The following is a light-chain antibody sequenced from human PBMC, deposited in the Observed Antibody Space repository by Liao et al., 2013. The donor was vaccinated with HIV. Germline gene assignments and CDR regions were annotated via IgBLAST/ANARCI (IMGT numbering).Light chain of an antibody. CDR2: QDS. CDR1: KLGDKY. V-gene: IGLV3-1*01. J-gene: IGLJ3*02. Sequence: SYELTQPPSVSVSPGQTASITCSGDKLGDKYACWYQQKPGQSPVLVIYQDSKRPSGIPERFSGSNSGNTATLTISRVEAGDEADYYCQVWHRSSDHWVFGGGTKLTVL. CDR3: QVWHRSSDHWV.